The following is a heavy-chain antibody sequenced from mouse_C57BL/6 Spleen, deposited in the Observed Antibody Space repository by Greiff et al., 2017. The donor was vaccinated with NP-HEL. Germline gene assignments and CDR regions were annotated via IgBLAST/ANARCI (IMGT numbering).Heavy chain of an antibody. CDR1: GYSITSGYY. CDR3: ARGDYGYDWGFDY. J-gene: IGHJ2*01. V-gene: IGHV3-6*01. D-gene: IGHD2-2*01. CDR2: ISYDGSN. Sequence: VQLKESGPGLVKPSQSLSLTCSVTGYSITSGYYWNWIRQFPGNKLEWMGYISYDGSNNYNPSLKNRISITRDTSKNQFFLKLNSVTTEDTATYYCARGDYGYDWGFDYWGQGTTLTVSS.